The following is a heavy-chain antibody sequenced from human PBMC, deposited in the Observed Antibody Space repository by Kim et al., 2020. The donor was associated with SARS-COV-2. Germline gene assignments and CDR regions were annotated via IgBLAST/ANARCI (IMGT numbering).Heavy chain of an antibody. CDR3: AKASITVIVVAPDY. Sequence: ADAVKSRFTITRNNSKNLLYLQMSSLGAEETAVDYCAKASITVIVVAPDYWGQGTLVTVSS. V-gene: IGHV3-23*01. D-gene: IGHD3-22*01. J-gene: IGHJ4*02.